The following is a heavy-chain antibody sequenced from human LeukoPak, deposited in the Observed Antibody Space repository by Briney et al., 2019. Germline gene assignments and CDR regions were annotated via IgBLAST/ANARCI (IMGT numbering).Heavy chain of an antibody. D-gene: IGHD6-13*01. CDR2: ISSSSTYI. Sequence: GGSLRLSCAASGFTFSDYNMNWVRQAPGKGLEWVSVISSSSTYIYYADSVKGRFTISRDNAKNPLYLQMNSLRAEDTAVYYCARVSTAVSLAIDYWGQGTLVTVST. CDR1: GFTFSDYN. CDR3: ARVSTAVSLAIDY. V-gene: IGHV3-21*06. J-gene: IGHJ4*02.